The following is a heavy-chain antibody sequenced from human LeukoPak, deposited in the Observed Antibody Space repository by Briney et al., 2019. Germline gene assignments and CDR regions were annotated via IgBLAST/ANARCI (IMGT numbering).Heavy chain of an antibody. V-gene: IGHV1-69*13. J-gene: IGHJ6*03. CDR1: GGTFSSYA. CDR2: IIPIFGTA. D-gene: IGHD5-24*01. Sequence: SVKVSCKASGGTFSSYAISWVRQAPGQGLEWMGGIIPIFGTANYAQKFQGRVTITADESTSTAYMELSSLRSEDTAVYYCARALTDGFNQPPYYYYMDVWGKGTTVTISS. CDR3: ARALTDGFNQPPYYYYMDV.